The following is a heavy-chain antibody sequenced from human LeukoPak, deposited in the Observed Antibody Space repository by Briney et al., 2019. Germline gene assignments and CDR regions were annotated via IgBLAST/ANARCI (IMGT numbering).Heavy chain of an antibody. CDR1: GFTFSSYG. V-gene: IGHV3-30*19. Sequence: GGSLRLSCAASGFTFSSYGMHWVRQAPGKGLEWVAVIWYDGSNKYYADSVKGRFTISRDNSKNTLYLQMNSLRAEDTAVYYCARAPYYYDSSGYPDYWGQGTLVTVSS. CDR2: IWYDGSNK. J-gene: IGHJ4*02. D-gene: IGHD3-22*01. CDR3: ARAPYYYDSSGYPDY.